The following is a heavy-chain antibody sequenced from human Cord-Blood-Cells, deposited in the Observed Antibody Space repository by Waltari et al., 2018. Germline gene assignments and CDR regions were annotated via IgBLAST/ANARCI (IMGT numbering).Heavy chain of an antibody. CDR2: INHSGST. Sequence: QVQLQQWGAGLLKPSEPLSLTCAVYGGSFSGYYWSWIRQPPGKGLEWIGEINHSGSTNYNPSLKSRVTISVDTSKNQFSLKLSSVTAADTAVYYCARRRVGATRGAFDIWGQGTMVTVSS. CDR1: GGSFSGYY. V-gene: IGHV4-34*01. D-gene: IGHD1-26*01. CDR3: ARRRVGATRGAFDI. J-gene: IGHJ3*02.